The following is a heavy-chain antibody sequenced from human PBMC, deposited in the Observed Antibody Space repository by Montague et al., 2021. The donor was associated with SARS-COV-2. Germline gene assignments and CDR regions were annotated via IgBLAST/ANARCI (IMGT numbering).Heavy chain of an antibody. J-gene: IGHJ1*01. Sequence: PALVKPTQTLTLTCTFSGFSLNSNGVCVTWIRQPPGKALESLARIDWDDAKYYNTSLKARLTVSKDASETQVVLTVTNMDPADTATYCCARMDCGTVSSEELWGRGIKVTVSS. CDR2: IDWDDAK. CDR1: GFSLNSNGVC. V-gene: IGHV2-70*11. D-gene: IGHD1-7*01. CDR3: ARMDCGTVSSEEL.